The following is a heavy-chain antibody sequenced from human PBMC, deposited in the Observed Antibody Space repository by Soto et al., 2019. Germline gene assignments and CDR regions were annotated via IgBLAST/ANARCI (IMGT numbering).Heavy chain of an antibody. CDR3: ATSYGSGYRAFDS. J-gene: IGHJ4*02. V-gene: IGHV1-69*02. D-gene: IGHD3-10*01. Sequence: ASVKVSCKASGGTFSSYTISWVRQAPGLGLEWVGRISPILSMSNYAQKFQGRVTMTADKSTNTAYMELRSLRSEDTAMYFCATSYGSGYRAFDSWGQGALVTVSS. CDR2: ISPILSMS. CDR1: GGTFSSYT.